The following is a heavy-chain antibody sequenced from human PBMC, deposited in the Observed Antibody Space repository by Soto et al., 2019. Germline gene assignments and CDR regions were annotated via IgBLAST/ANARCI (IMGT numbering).Heavy chain of an antibody. CDR1: GGTFSSYA. CDR3: ARDQTYYYDSSGLTHDAFDI. CDR2: IIPIFGTA. Sequence: SVKVSCKASGGTFSSYAISWVRQAPGQGLEWMGGIIPIFGTANYAQKFQGRVTITADESTSTAYMELSSLRSEDTAVYYCARDQTYYYDSSGLTHDAFDIWGQGTMVTVSS. V-gene: IGHV1-69*13. J-gene: IGHJ3*02. D-gene: IGHD3-22*01.